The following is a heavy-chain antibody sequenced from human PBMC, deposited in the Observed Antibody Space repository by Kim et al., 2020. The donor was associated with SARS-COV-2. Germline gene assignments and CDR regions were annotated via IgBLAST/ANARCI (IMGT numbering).Heavy chain of an antibody. CDR1: GGSFSGYY. CDR3: ARWAYYDSSGYLGAEYFQH. J-gene: IGHJ1*01. Sequence: ETLSLTCAVYGGSFSGYYWSWIRQPPGKGLEWIGEINHSGSTNYNPSLKSRVTISVDTSKNQFSLKLSSVTAADTAVYYCARWAYYDSSGYLGAEYFQHWGQGTLVTVSS. V-gene: IGHV4-34*01. CDR2: INHSGST. D-gene: IGHD3-22*01.